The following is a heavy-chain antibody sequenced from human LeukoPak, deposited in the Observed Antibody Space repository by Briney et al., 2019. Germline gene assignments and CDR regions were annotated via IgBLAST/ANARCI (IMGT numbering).Heavy chain of an antibody. CDR3: ARGEVMMDY. V-gene: IGHV3-48*01. CDR2: ISSSSSTI. Sequence: GGSLRLSCAASGFAFRSYSMNWVRQAPGKGLEWVSYISSSSSTIYYADSVKGRFTISRDNAKNSLYLQMNSLRAEDTAVYYCARGEVMMDYWGQGTLVTVSS. CDR1: GFAFRSYS. J-gene: IGHJ4*02. D-gene: IGHD2-21*01.